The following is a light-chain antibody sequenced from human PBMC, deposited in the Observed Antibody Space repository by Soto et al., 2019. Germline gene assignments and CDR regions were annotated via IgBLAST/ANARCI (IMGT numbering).Light chain of an antibody. Sequence: QSALTQPASVSGSPGQSITISCTGTSSDVGSYNLVSWYQQHPGKAPKVMIYEVTKRPSGVSDHFSGSKSGNTASLTISGLQAEDEADYYCCSYAGSSTLVFGGGTQVTVL. CDR2: EVT. V-gene: IGLV2-23*02. J-gene: IGLJ3*02. CDR1: SSDVGSYNL. CDR3: CSYAGSSTLV.